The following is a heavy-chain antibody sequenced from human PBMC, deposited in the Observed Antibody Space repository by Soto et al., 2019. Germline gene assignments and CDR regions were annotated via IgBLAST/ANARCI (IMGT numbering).Heavy chain of an antibody. D-gene: IGHD3-16*01. CDR2: INTDGSTT. Sequence: PWGSLRLSCAASGFTFSNYWMHWVRQAPGKGPMWVSLINTDGSTTSYADSVKGRFTISRDNAKNTLYLEMHSLRAEDTAMYYCTRSLATPYWGQGTLVTVSS. CDR1: GFTFSNYW. V-gene: IGHV3-74*01. CDR3: TRSLATPY. J-gene: IGHJ4*02.